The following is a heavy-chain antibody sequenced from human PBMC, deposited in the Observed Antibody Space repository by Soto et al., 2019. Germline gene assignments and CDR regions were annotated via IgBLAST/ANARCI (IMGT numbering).Heavy chain of an antibody. Sequence: PGGSLRLSCAASGFTFSNYAMAWVRQAPGKGLEWVSGASASGLNTYYADPVKGRFTISRDNSKNTLYLQMNSLRAEDTAVYYCARRGPGTYFDYWGQGSLVTVSS. D-gene: IGHD6-13*01. CDR3: ARRGPGTYFDY. CDR2: ASASGLNT. J-gene: IGHJ4*02. V-gene: IGHV3-23*01. CDR1: GFTFSNYA.